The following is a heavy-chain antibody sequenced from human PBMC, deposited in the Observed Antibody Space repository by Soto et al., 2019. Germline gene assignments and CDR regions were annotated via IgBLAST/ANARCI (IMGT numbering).Heavy chain of an antibody. V-gene: IGHV3-30*18. CDR2: ISYDGSNK. CDR1: GFTFSSYG. CDR3: AKGDWFDP. Sequence: GGSLRLSCAASGFTFSSYGMHWVRQAPGKGLEWVAVISYDGSNKYYADSVKGRFTISRDNSKNTLYLQMNSLRAEDTAVYYCAKGDWFDPWGQGTLVTVSS. J-gene: IGHJ5*02.